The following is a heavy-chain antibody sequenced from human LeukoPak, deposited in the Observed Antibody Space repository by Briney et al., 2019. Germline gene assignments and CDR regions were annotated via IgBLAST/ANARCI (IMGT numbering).Heavy chain of an antibody. Sequence: PSETLSLTCTVSGGSISSYYWSWIRQPPGKGLEWIGYIYYSGSTNYNPSLKSRVTISVDTSKNQFSLKLSSVTAADTAVYYCARLRLVCSGGSCYSGLYWFDPWGQGTLVTVSS. V-gene: IGHV4-59*08. CDR2: IYYSGST. J-gene: IGHJ5*02. D-gene: IGHD2-15*01. CDR3: ARLRLVCSGGSCYSGLYWFDP. CDR1: GGSISSYY.